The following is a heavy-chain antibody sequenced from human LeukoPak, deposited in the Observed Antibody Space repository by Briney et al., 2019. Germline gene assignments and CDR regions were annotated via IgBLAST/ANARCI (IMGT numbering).Heavy chain of an antibody. CDR1: GYTFTGYY. CDR2: INTISGGT. D-gene: IGHD2-2*01. Sequence: ASVKVSCKASGYTFTGYYMHWVRQAPGQGLEWIGWINTISGGTNYAQKFQGRVTMTRDTSISTAYMELSRLRSDDTAVYYCARGIVVVPAAVGYYFDYWGQGTLVTVSS. V-gene: IGHV1-2*02. J-gene: IGHJ4*02. CDR3: ARGIVVVPAAVGYYFDY.